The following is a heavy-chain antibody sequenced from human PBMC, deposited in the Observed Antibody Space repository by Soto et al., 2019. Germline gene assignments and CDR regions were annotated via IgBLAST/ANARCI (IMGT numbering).Heavy chain of an antibody. CDR3: ARDGGNYDSSGYLDY. CDR2: IWYDGSNK. Sequence: PGGSLRLSCAASGFTFSSYGMHWVRQAPGKGLEWVAVIWYDGSNKYYADSVKGRFTISRDNSKNTLYLQMNSLRAEDTAVYYCARDGGNYDSSGYLDYWGQGTLVTVSS. D-gene: IGHD3-22*01. V-gene: IGHV3-33*01. CDR1: GFTFSSYG. J-gene: IGHJ4*02.